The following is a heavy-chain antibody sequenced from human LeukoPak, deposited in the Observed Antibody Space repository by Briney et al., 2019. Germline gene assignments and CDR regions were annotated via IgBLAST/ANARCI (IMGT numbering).Heavy chain of an antibody. J-gene: IGHJ4*02. CDR1: GFTFSSYA. CDR3: ASPPRYDFWSGQFDY. D-gene: IGHD3-3*01. Sequence: GGSLSLSCAASGFTFSSYAMHWVRQAPGKGLEWVAVISYDGSNKYYADSVKGRFTISRDNSKNTLYLQMNSLRAEDTAVYYCASPPRYDFWSGQFDYWGQGTLVTVSS. V-gene: IGHV3-30-3*01. CDR2: ISYDGSNK.